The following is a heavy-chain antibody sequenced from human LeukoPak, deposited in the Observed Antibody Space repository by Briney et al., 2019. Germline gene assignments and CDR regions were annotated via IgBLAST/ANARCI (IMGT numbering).Heavy chain of an antibody. Sequence: SQTLSLTCAISGDSVSSNTAAWNWIRQSPSRGLEWLGRTYYRSKWYNDYAVSVKSRIAINPDTSKNQFSLQLSSVTPEDTAVYYCTRDGIRVLDYWGQGILVTVSS. D-gene: IGHD1-1*01. CDR1: GDSVSSNTAA. CDR3: TRDGIRVLDY. V-gene: IGHV6-1*01. CDR2: TYYRSKWYN. J-gene: IGHJ4*02.